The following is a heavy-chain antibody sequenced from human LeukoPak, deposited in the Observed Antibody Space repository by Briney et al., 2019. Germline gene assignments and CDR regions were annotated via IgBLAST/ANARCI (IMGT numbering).Heavy chain of an antibody. CDR2: FSTSSSHI. V-gene: IGHV3-21*01. J-gene: IGHJ4*02. D-gene: IGHD6-6*01. CDR3: ARWAGSSSRGYYFDY. CDR1: GFTFSSYS. Sequence: PGGSLRLSCAASGFTFSSYSMNWVRQAPGKGLEWVSYFSTSSSHIYYADSVKGRFTISRDNAKNSLYLQMNSLRAEDTAVYYCARWAGSSSRGYYFDYWGQGTLVTVSS.